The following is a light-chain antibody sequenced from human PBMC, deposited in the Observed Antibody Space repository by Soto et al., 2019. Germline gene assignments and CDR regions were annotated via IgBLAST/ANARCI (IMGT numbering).Light chain of an antibody. CDR1: SSDVGGYNY. J-gene: IGLJ2*01. CDR3: SSYTSSLVV. CDR2: EVS. Sequence: QSALTQPASVSGSPGQSITISCTGTSSDVGGYNYVSWYQQHPGKAPKLMIYEVSNRPSGVSNRFSGSKSGNTASLTISGLQAEDEADYYCSSYTSSLVVFGGGTKVTV. V-gene: IGLV2-14*01.